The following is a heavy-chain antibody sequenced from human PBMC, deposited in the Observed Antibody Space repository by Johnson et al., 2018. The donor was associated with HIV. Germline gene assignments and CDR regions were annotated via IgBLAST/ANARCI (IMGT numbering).Heavy chain of an antibody. Sequence: MLLVESGGGLVQPGGSLRLSCAASGFTFSNAWMSWVRQGQGQGLEWVGRIKSKTEGGTTDYAAPVKGRFTISRDDSKNTLFLQMNSLKIEDTATYYCTTAGSSGSAHAFDIWGQGTRVTVSS. D-gene: IGHD3-22*01. J-gene: IGHJ3*02. CDR3: TTAGSSGSAHAFDI. CDR1: GFTFSNAW. CDR2: IKSKTEGGTT. V-gene: IGHV3-15*01.